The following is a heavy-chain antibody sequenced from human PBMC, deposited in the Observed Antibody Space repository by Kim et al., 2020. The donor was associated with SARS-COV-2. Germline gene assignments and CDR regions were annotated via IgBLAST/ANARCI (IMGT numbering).Heavy chain of an antibody. Sequence: GGSLRLSCAASGFTFSSYEMNWVRQAPGKGLEWVSYISSSGSTIYYADSVKGRFTISRDNAKKSLYLQMNSLRAEDTAVYYCARTAGIAAAGTLDYAYYYMDVWGKGTTFTVSS. D-gene: IGHD6-13*01. V-gene: IGHV3-48*03. CDR3: ARTAGIAAAGTLDYAYYYMDV. CDR1: GFTFSSYE. J-gene: IGHJ6*03. CDR2: ISSSGSTI.